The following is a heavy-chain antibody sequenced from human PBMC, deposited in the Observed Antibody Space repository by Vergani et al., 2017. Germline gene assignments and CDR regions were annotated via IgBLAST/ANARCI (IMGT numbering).Heavy chain of an antibody. CDR2: ISGSGGST. Sequence: EVQLVESGGGLVKPGGSLRLSCAASGFTFSSYSMSWVRQAPGKGLEWVSAISGSGGSTYYADSVKGRFTISRDNSKNTLYLQMNSLRAEDTAVYYCARDYDPWDEMATTLWGQGTLVTVSS. CDR1: GFTFSSYS. J-gene: IGHJ4*02. D-gene: IGHD5-24*01. V-gene: IGHV3-23*04. CDR3: ARDYDPWDEMATTL.